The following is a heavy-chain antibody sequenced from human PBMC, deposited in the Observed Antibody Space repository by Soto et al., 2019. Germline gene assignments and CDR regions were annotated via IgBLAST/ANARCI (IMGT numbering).Heavy chain of an antibody. CDR1: GGSISSDGYY. Sequence: PSETLSLTCTVSGGSISSDGYYWSWIRQHPGKGLEWIGYIYYSGSTYYSPSLKSRVTISVHTSKNQFSLKLTSVTAADTAVYYCARDDSEIIVWGQGTLVTVSS. CDR3: ARDDSEIIV. V-gene: IGHV4-31*03. CDR2: IYYSGST. D-gene: IGHD1-26*01. J-gene: IGHJ4*02.